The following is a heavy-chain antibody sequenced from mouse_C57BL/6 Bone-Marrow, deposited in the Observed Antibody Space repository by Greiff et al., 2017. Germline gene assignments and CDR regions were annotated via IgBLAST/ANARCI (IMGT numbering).Heavy chain of an antibody. V-gene: IGHV14-4*01. Sequence: VQLQQSGAELVRPGASVKLSCTASGFNINDDYMHWVKQRPEQGLEWIGWIDPENGDTEYASKFQGKATITADTSSNTAYLQLSSLTSEDTAVYYCTTNYYGSLAWFAYWGQGTLVTVSA. J-gene: IGHJ3*01. CDR3: TTNYYGSLAWFAY. CDR1: GFNINDDY. D-gene: IGHD1-1*01. CDR2: IDPENGDT.